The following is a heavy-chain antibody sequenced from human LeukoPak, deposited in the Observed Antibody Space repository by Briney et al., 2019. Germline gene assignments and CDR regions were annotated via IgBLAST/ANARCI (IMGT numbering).Heavy chain of an antibody. CDR3: AKVETAAAATLRGFDY. J-gene: IGHJ4*02. CDR1: GFTLSNDW. V-gene: IGHV3-74*03. CDR2: ISSDGTNT. D-gene: IGHD6-13*01. Sequence: GGSLRLSCAASGFTLSNDWTHWVRQAPGKGLVWVSRISSDGTNTLYADSVKGRFTISRDNARNTLYLQMNSLRAEDTAVYYCAKVETAAAATLRGFDYWGQGTLVTVSS.